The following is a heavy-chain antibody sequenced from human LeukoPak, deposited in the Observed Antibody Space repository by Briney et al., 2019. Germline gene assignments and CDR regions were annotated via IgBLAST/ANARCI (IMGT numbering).Heavy chain of an antibody. D-gene: IGHD5-18*01. CDR3: ARTTEGGYTYGYFYYYYMDV. J-gene: IGHJ6*03. V-gene: IGHV4-59*01. CDR2: IYYSGST. CDR1: GGSISSYY. Sequence: PSETLSLTCTVSGGSISSYYWSWIRQPPGKGLEWIGYIYYSGSTNYNPSLKSRVTISVDTSKHQFSLKLTSVAAADTAVYYCARTTEGGYTYGYFYYYYMDVWGKGTTVTISS.